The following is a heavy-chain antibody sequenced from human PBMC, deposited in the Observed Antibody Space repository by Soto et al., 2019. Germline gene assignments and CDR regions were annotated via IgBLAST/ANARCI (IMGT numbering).Heavy chain of an antibody. J-gene: IGHJ4*02. CDR3: ARDLRRVAATRYYFDY. CDR1: GGSISSGGYY. D-gene: IGHD2-15*01. V-gene: IGHV4-31*03. CDR2: IYYSGST. Sequence: SETLSLTCTVSGGSISSGGYYWGWIRQHPGKGLEWIGYIYYSGSTYYNPSLKSRVTISVDTSKNQFSLKLSSVTAADTAVYYCARDLRRVAATRYYFDYWGQGTLVTVS.